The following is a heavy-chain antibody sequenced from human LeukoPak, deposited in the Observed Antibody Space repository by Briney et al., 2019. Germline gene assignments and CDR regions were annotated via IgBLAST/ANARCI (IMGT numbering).Heavy chain of an antibody. J-gene: IGHJ4*02. V-gene: IGHV4-59*10. Sequence: SETLSLTCAVYGGPFSGYYWSWIRQPPGKGLEWIGRIYTSGSTNYNPSLKSRVTMSVDTSKNQFSLKLSSVTAADTAVYYCARDRRYYDFWSGPVPFDYWGQGTLVTVSS. CDR1: GGPFSGYY. D-gene: IGHD3-3*01. CDR3: ARDRRYYDFWSGPVPFDY. CDR2: IYTSGST.